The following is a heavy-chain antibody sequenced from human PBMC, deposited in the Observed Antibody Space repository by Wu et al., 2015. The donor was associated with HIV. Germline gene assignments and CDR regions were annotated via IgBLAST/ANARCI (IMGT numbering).Heavy chain of an antibody. Sequence: QVRLVQSGAEVRKPGASVKVSCKVSGYTLTELSMHWVRQAPGKGLEWMGGFDPEDGETIYAQKFQGRVTMTEDTSTDTAYMELSSLRSEDTAVYYCATTPIPLGELSLYFDYWAREPWSPSPQ. V-gene: IGHV1-24*01. D-gene: IGHD3-16*02. CDR3: ATTPIPLGELSLYFDY. CDR2: FDPEDGET. CDR1: GYTLTELS. J-gene: IGHJ4*02.